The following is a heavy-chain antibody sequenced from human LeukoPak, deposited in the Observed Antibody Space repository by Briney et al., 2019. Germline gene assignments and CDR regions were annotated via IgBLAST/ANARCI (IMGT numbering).Heavy chain of an antibody. CDR3: ARELSGSYRY. CDR1: GGSVNSGSYY. J-gene: IGHJ4*02. D-gene: IGHD1-26*01. CDR2: IYYSGST. Sequence: SETLSLTCTVSGGSVNSGSYYWNWIRQPPGKGLEWIGYIYYSGSTNYNPSLKSRVTISVDTSKNQFSLKLSSVTAADTAVYYCARELSGSYRYWGQGTLVTVSS. V-gene: IGHV4-61*01.